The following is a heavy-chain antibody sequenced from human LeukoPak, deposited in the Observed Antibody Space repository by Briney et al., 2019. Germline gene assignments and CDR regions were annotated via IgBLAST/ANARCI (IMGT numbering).Heavy chain of an antibody. CDR3: ARQSGLFWATDY. D-gene: IGHD3-22*01. Sequence: GESLKVSCQASGYSFMTYWIGWVRQMPGKGLEWMAIIYPGDSDTKYSPSFQDQVTISADKSINTAYLHWRSLKASDTAMYYCARQSGLFWATDYWGQGTLVTVSS. CDR2: IYPGDSDT. CDR1: GYSFMTYW. J-gene: IGHJ4*02. V-gene: IGHV5-51*01.